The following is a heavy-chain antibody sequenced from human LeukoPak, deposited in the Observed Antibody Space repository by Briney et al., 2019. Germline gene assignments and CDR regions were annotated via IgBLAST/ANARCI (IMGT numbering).Heavy chain of an antibody. D-gene: IGHD6-19*01. CDR3: ARISIAVAGTFDY. V-gene: IGHV4-39*01. CDR1: GASISSSSYY. Sequence: SETLSLTCTVSGASISSSSYYWGWIRQPPGKGLEWIGSIYYGGSTYYNPSLKSRVTISVDTSKNQFSLKLSSVTAADTAVYYCARISIAVAGTFDYWGQGTLVTVSS. J-gene: IGHJ4*02. CDR2: IYYGGST.